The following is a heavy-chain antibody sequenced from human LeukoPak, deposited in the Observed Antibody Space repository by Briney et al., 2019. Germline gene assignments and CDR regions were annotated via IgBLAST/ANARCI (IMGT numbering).Heavy chain of an antibody. Sequence: PGGSLRLSCATSGVIFSGYWTCWVRQAPGGGLEWVANIKSDGSEEYYGDSVKGRFTIYRDNAKNPLYLQMNSLRVEDTDVYYCARGDLWLGHWGQGSLVTVSS. V-gene: IGHV3-7*01. CDR1: GVIFSGYW. D-gene: IGHD3-10*01. J-gene: IGHJ4*02. CDR3: ARGDLWLGH. CDR2: IKSDGSEE.